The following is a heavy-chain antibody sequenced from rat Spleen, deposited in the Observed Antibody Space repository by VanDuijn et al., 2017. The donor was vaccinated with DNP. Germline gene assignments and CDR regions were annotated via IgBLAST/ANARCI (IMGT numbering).Heavy chain of an antibody. D-gene: IGHD1-2*01. Sequence: QVQMKETGPGLVQTTQTLSVTCTVSGFSVASYGVHWVRQPPGKGLEWVGAMWSDGNTDYNSTLKSRLSISRDTSKSQVFLKMNSLQTEDTAIYFCARDYYSSSFVYWGQGTLVTVSS. V-gene: IGHV2-15*01. CDR2: MWSDGNT. CDR3: ARDYYSSSFVY. CDR1: GFSVASYG. J-gene: IGHJ3*01.